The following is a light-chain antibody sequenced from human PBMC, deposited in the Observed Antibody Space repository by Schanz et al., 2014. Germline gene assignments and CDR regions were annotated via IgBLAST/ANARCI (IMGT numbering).Light chain of an antibody. CDR2: GAS. V-gene: IGKV3D-15*01. CDR1: QSVSNY. Sequence: EIVLTQSPATVSLSPGERATLSCRASQSVSNYLAWYQQKPGQAPRLLIHGASSRATGIPDRFSGSGAGTDFTLTISSLQSEDSAVYFCQQYNNWPWTFGPGTKVEIK. CDR3: QQYNNWPWT. J-gene: IGKJ1*01.